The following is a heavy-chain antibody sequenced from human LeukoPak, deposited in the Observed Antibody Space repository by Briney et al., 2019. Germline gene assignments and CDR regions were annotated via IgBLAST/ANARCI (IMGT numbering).Heavy chain of an antibody. CDR2: IYYSGST. V-gene: IGHV4-59*01. CDR3: AKPGSSRGIAGRRPTKYYFDY. CDR1: GGSISSYY. Sequence: SETLSLTCTVSGGSISSYYWSWIRQPPGKGLEWIGYIYYSGSTNYNPSLKSRVTISVKTSKNQFSLKLRSVTAADTAVYYCAKPGSSRGIAGRRPTKYYFDYWGQGTLVTVSS. D-gene: IGHD6-13*01. J-gene: IGHJ4*02.